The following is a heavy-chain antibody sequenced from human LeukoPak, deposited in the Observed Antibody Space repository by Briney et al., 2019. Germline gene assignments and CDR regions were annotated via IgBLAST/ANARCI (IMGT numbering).Heavy chain of an antibody. V-gene: IGHV3-66*04. Sequence: PGGSLRLSCAASEFSVGSNYMTWVRQAPGRGLEWVSLIYSGGSTYYAASVKGRVTISRGNSKNNLYHHVNSLRAEDTTVYYCARRAGAYSHPYDYWGQGTLVTVSS. D-gene: IGHD4/OR15-4a*01. CDR1: EFSVGSNY. J-gene: IGHJ4*02. CDR3: ARRAGAYSHPYDY. CDR2: IYSGGST.